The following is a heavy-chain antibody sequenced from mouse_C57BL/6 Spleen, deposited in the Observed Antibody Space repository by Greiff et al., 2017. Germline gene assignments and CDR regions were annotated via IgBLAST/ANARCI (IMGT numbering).Heavy chain of an antibody. CDR2: IDPENGDT. J-gene: IGHJ4*01. Sequence: VHVKQSGAELVRPGASVKLSCTASGFNIKDDYMHWVKQRPEQGLEWIGWIDPENGDTEYASKFQGKATITADTSSNTAYLQLSSLTSEDTAVYYCTGDYAMDYWGQGTSVTVSS. CDR1: GFNIKDDY. CDR3: TGDYAMDY. V-gene: IGHV14-4*01.